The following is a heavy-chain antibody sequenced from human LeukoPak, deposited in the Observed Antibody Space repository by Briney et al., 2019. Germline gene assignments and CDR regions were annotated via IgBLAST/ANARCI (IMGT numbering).Heavy chain of an antibody. Sequence: ASVKVSCKASGYTFTGYYMHWVRQAPGQGLEWMGWINPNSGGTNYAQKFQGRVTMTRDTSISTAYMELSRLRSDDTAVYYCARGGGYCSSTSCYTLHNWFDPWGQGTLVTVSS. D-gene: IGHD2-2*02. J-gene: IGHJ5*02. CDR2: INPNSGGT. CDR3: ARGGGYCSSTSCYTLHNWFDP. CDR1: GYTFTGYY. V-gene: IGHV1-2*02.